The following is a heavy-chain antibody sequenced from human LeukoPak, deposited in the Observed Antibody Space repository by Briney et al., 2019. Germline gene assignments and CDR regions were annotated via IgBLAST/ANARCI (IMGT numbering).Heavy chain of an antibody. Sequence: GGSLRLSCVASGFTFSSYWMTWVRQAPGKGLEWLANIKEDGSIQYYLDSVRGRFTISRDNAKTSVYLQLNSLRTDDTAVYYCARDVWTGVAVSDYWGQGTLVTVSS. J-gene: IGHJ4*02. CDR1: GFTFSSYW. CDR2: IKEDGSIQ. V-gene: IGHV3-7*01. CDR3: ARDVWTGVAVSDY. D-gene: IGHD6-19*01.